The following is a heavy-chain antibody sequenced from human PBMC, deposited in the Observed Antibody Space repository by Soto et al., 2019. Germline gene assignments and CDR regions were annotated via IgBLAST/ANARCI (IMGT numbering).Heavy chain of an antibody. CDR2: FDPEDGET. J-gene: IGHJ5*02. Sequence: QVQLVQSGAEVKKPGASVKVSCKVSGYTLTELSMHWVRQAPGKGLEWMGGFDPEDGETIYAQKFQGRVTMTEDTSTDTAYMELSRLRSEDTAVYYCATVGDYYGSGRNWFDPWGQGTLVTVSS. V-gene: IGHV1-24*01. D-gene: IGHD3-10*01. CDR3: ATVGDYYGSGRNWFDP. CDR1: GYTLTELS.